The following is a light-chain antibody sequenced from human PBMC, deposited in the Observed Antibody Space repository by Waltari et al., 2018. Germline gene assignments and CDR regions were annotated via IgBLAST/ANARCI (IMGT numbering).Light chain of an antibody. CDR3: QQRSTWWT. J-gene: IGKJ1*01. Sequence: EIVLTQSPVTLSLSPGDRATLSCRASQSIGTSLAWYQQRPGQPPRLLIFDASKSAPGIPARFSGSGSETDFTLTITNLEPEDFAVYYCQQRSTWWTFGQGTKVEIK. CDR2: DAS. V-gene: IGKV3-11*01. CDR1: QSIGTS.